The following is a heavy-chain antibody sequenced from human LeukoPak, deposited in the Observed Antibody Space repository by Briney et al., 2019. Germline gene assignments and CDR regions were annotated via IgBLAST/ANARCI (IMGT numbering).Heavy chain of an antibody. CDR3: ARDQDYYGSGTTYWYFDL. D-gene: IGHD3-10*01. J-gene: IGHJ2*01. Sequence: GGSLRLSCAASGFTFSGSAMHWVRQAPGKGLEWVSYISSSGSYIYYADSVKGRFTISRDNAKNSLFLQMNSLRAEDTAVYFCARDQDYYGSGTTYWYFDLWGRGTLVTVSS. V-gene: IGHV3-21*01. CDR1: GFTFSGSA. CDR2: ISSSGSYI.